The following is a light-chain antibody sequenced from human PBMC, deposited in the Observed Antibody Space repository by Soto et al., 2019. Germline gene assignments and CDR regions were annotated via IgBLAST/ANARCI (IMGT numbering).Light chain of an antibody. CDR3: QQHNNWPPIT. Sequence: DIQITRCASSISAPVSSRVTISCRGSQDINKWLAWYQQKPGKAPKLLISAASTLQSGVPSRFSGSGSGTEFTLTISSLQSEDFAVYYCQQHNNWPPITFGQGTRLEIK. J-gene: IGKJ5*01. CDR2: AAS. CDR1: QDINKW. V-gene: IGKV1-12*01.